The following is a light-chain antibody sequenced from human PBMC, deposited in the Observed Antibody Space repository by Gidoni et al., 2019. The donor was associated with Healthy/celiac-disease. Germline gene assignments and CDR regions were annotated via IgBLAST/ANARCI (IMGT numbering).Light chain of an antibody. CDR2: AAS. Sequence: DIKMTQSPSSLSASVGDRVTITCRASQSISSYLTWYQQKPGKAPKLLIYAASSLQSGVPSRFSGSGSGKDFTLTISRLQPEDFATYYCQQSYSTPLTFGGGTKVEIK. CDR3: QQSYSTPLT. J-gene: IGKJ4*01. CDR1: QSISSY. V-gene: IGKV1-39*01.